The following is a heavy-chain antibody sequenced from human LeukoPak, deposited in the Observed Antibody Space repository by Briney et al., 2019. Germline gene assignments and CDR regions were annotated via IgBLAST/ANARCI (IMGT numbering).Heavy chain of an antibody. CDR2: IIPIFGTS. CDR1: GGTLSSYA. V-gene: IGHV1-69*13. J-gene: IGHJ4*02. D-gene: IGHD6-19*01. Sequence: SVKVSCRASGGTLSSYAISWVRQAPGQGLEWMGGIIPIFGTSNYAQKFQGRVTITADESTSTAYMELSSLRSEDTAVYYCARYYSGWYYFDYWGQGTLVTVSS. CDR3: ARYYSGWYYFDY.